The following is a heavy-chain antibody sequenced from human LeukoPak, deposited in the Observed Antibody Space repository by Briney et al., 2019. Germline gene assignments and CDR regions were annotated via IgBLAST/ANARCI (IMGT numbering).Heavy chain of an antibody. CDR3: ARCPLTTVTTDALDY. D-gene: IGHD4-17*01. J-gene: IGHJ4*02. Sequence: SETLSLTCTVSGGSISSSSYYWGWIRQPPGKGLEWIGSIYYSGSTYYNPSLKSRVTISVDTSKNQFSLKLSSVTAADTAVYYCARCPLTTVTTDALDYWGQGTLVTVSS. CDR2: IYYSGST. CDR1: GGSISSSSYY. V-gene: IGHV4-39*01.